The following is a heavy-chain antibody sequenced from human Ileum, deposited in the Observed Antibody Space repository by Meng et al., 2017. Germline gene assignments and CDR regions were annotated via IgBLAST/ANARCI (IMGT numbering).Heavy chain of an antibody. CDR3: ARGRMGGSAW. CDR1: GASFSGYY. Sequence: QGQLQQWGAGLLKPSETLSLTCAVYGASFSGYYWNWIRQPPGKGLEWIGDIDHSGSASYDPSLKSRVTMSVSASKKKFYLKLSPVTAADTAVYYCARGRMGGSAWWGPGTLVTVSS. D-gene: IGHD1-26*01. CDR2: IDHSGSA. V-gene: IGHV4-34*01. J-gene: IGHJ4*02.